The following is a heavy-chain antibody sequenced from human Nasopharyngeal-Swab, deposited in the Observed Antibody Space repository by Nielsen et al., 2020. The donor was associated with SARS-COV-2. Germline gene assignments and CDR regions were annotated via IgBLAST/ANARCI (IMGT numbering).Heavy chain of an antibody. CDR3: ARATWSGYSLGWFDP. V-gene: IGHV4-59*01. J-gene: IGHJ5*02. Sequence: RQAPGKGLEWIGYIYYSGSTNYNPSLKSRVTISVDTSKNQFPLKLSSVTAADTAVYYCARATWSGYSLGWFDPWGQGTLVTVSS. D-gene: IGHD3-3*01. CDR2: IYYSGST.